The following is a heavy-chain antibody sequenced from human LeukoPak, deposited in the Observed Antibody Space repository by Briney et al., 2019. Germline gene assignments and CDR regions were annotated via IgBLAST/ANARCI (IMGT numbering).Heavy chain of an antibody. J-gene: IGHJ4*02. D-gene: IGHD4-17*01. CDR3: ARAQVSGDDYGDPTFEY. Sequence: GASVKVSSKASGGTFSSYAISWVRQAPGQGLEWMGRIIPILGIANYAQKFQGRVTITADKSTSTAYMELSSLRSEDTAVYYCARAQVSGDDYGDPTFEYWGQGTLVTVSS. V-gene: IGHV1-69*04. CDR2: IIPILGIA. CDR1: GGTFSSYA.